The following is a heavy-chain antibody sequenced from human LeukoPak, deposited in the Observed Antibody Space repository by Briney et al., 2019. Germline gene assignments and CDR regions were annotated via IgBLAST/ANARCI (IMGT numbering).Heavy chain of an antibody. CDR2: INHSGST. Sequence: SETLSLTCAVYGGSFSGYYWSWIRQPPGKGLEWIGEINHSGSTNYNPSLKSRVTISVDTSKNQFSLKLSSVTAADTAVYYCARGAKSRSIAARRGRFDPWGQGTLVTVSS. CDR3: ARGAKSRSIAARRGRFDP. J-gene: IGHJ5*02. V-gene: IGHV4-34*01. D-gene: IGHD6-6*01. CDR1: GGSFSGYY.